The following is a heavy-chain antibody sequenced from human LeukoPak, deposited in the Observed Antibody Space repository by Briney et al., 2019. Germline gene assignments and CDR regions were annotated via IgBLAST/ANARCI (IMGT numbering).Heavy chain of an antibody. J-gene: IGHJ4*02. D-gene: IGHD2-15*01. CDR1: GFTFSSYG. CDR2: ISYDGSNK. Sequence: GGSLRLSCAASGFTFSSYGMHWVRQAPGKGLEWVAVISYDGSNKYYADSVKGRFTISRDNSKNTLYLQMNSLRAEDTAVYYCAKDGMVAPFDYWGQGTLVTVSS. V-gene: IGHV3-30*18. CDR3: AKDGMVAPFDY.